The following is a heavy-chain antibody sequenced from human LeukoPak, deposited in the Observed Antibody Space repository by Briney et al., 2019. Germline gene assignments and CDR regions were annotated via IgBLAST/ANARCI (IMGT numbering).Heavy chain of an antibody. CDR3: ARDYGNDFDY. D-gene: IGHD3-16*01. J-gene: IGHJ4*02. CDR1: GFTFSSYT. Sequence: GGSLRLSCAASGFTFSSYTMHWVRQAPGKGLEWVSSISTSGNYIYYADSLKGRFTISRDNAKNSLFLQMNSLRGEDTAVYYCARDYGNDFDYWGQGTLVTVSS. CDR2: ISTSGNYI. V-gene: IGHV3-21*01.